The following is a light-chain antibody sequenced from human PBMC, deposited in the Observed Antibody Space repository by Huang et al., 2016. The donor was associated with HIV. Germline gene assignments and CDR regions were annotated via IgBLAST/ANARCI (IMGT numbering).Light chain of an antibody. Sequence: DIQMTQSPSTLSASVGDRVTITCQASLSLSSWLAWYQQKPGKAPKLLIYKASSLESGVPSRFSGSGSGTEFTLTISSLQPDDFATYYCQQYTTYFPTFGQGTKLEIK. V-gene: IGKV1-5*03. J-gene: IGKJ2*01. CDR1: LSLSSW. CDR3: QQYTTYFPT. CDR2: KAS.